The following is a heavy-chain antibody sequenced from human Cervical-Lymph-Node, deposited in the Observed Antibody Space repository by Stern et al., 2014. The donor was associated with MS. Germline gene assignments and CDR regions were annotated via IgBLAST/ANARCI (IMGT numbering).Heavy chain of an antibody. J-gene: IGHJ6*02. V-gene: IGHV4-59*01. Sequence: VQLVESGPGLVKPSETLSLTCTVSGGSISSYYWSWIRQPPGKGLEWLGYIYYSGSTNYNPSLKSRVTISVDTSKNQFSLKLSSVTAADTAVYYCARDSSYYYDSSGYPYYYGMDVWGQGTTVTVSS. CDR1: GGSISSYY. CDR3: ARDSSYYYDSSGYPYYYGMDV. CDR2: IYYSGST. D-gene: IGHD3-22*01.